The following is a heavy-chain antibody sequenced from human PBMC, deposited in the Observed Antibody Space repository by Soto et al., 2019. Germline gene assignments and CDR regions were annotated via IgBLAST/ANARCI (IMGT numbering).Heavy chain of an antibody. CDR2: IYYSGST. CDR3: ARDRIAAAGTFDY. CDR1: GGSISSGGYY. Sequence: SETLSLSCTVSGGSISSGGYYWSWIRQHPGKGLEWIGYIYYSGSTYYNPSLKSRVTISVDTSKNQFSLKLSSVTAADTAVYYCARDRIAAAGTFDYWAQRTLVTGSS. D-gene: IGHD6-13*01. J-gene: IGHJ4*02. V-gene: IGHV4-31*03.